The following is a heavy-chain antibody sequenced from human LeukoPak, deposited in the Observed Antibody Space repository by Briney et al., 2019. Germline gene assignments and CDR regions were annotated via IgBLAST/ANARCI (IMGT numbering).Heavy chain of an antibody. V-gene: IGHV3-23*01. CDR3: AKDLVVISYFDY. J-gene: IGHJ4*02. CDR1: GFTFSSYA. Sequence: QPGGSLRLSCAASGFTFSSYAMSWVRQAPGKGLEWVSAISGSGGSTYYADSVKGRFTISRDNSMNTLYLQMNSLRAEDTAVYYCAKDLVVISYFDYWGQGTLVTVSS. D-gene: IGHD2-8*02. CDR2: ISGSGGST.